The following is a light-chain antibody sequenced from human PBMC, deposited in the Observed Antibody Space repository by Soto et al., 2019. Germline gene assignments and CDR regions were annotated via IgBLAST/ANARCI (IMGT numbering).Light chain of an antibody. CDR2: AVS. CDR3: XXXXXYRLT. J-gene: IGKJ4*01. Sequence: DIQLTQSPSFLSASVGDRVTITCRASQGISSYFAWYQQKPGKAPKLLIYAVSALQSGVPSRFSGSASGTEFTLTISSLQPXDFXXXXXXXXXXYRLTFGGGTKVEIK. CDR1: QGISSY. V-gene: IGKV1-9*01.